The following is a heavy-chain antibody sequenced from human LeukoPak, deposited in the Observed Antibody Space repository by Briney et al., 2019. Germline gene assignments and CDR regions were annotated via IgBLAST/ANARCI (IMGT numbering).Heavy chain of an antibody. J-gene: IGHJ3*02. CDR1: GATFSSYA. V-gene: IGHV1-69*01. CDR2: IIPIFGTA. Sequence: SVKVPFKASGATFSSYAISWVRQAPGQGLEWMGGIIPIFGTANYAQKFQGRVTITADESTSTAYMELSSLRSEDTAVYYCARQGALASDAFDIWGQGTMVTVSS. CDR3: ARQGALASDAFDI.